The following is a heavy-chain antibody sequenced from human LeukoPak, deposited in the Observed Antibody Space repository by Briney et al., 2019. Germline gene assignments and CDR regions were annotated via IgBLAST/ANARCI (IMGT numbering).Heavy chain of an antibody. Sequence: SVKVSCRASGGTFSSYAISWVRQAPGQGLEWMGGIIPIFGTANYAQKFQGRVTITADESTSTAYMELSSLRSEDTAVYYCARDADLNGLLDYWGQGTLVTVSS. V-gene: IGHV1-69*01. J-gene: IGHJ4*02. CDR1: GGTFSSYA. D-gene: IGHD5-12*01. CDR3: ARDADLNGLLDY. CDR2: IIPIFGTA.